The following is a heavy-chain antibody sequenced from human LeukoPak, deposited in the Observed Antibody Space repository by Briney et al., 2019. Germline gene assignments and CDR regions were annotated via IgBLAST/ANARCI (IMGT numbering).Heavy chain of an antibody. V-gene: IGHV4-38-2*02. D-gene: IGHD2-2*02. CDR3: ARWGCTSTTCYTPFDF. J-gene: IGHJ4*02. Sequence: SETLSLTCTVSGYSISSGYYWGWIRQPPGKGLEWIGSIYHSGSTYYNPSLKSRVTISVDTSKNQFSLKLSSVTAADTAVYYCARWGCTSTTCYTPFDFWGPGTLVTVSS. CDR1: GYSISSGYY. CDR2: IYHSGST.